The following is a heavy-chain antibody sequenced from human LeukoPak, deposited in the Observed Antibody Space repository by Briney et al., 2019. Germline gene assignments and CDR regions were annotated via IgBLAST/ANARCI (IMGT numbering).Heavy chain of an antibody. CDR3: ARDGIAVAGRVWFDP. Sequence: GASVKVSCKASGYTFTGYYMHWLRQAPGQGLEWMGWINPNSGGTNYAQKFQGRVTMTRDTSISTAYMELSRLRSDDTAVYYCARDGIAVAGRVWFDPWGQGTLVTVSS. J-gene: IGHJ5*02. D-gene: IGHD6-19*01. CDR1: GYTFTGYY. V-gene: IGHV1-2*02. CDR2: INPNSGGT.